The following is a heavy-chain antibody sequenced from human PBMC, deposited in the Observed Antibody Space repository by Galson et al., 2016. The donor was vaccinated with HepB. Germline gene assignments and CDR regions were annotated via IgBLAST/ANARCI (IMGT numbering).Heavy chain of an antibody. CDR1: GFTVSNNY. V-gene: IGHV3-53*01. Sequence: SLRLSCAVSGFTVSNNYMSWVRQAPGKGLEWVSVMYSGGGTYYADSVRGRFTISRDNSKNTVYLQMNSLRAEDTAMYYCARVHFVWLLDYYYGVDVWGQGTSVTVSS. CDR2: MYSGGGT. CDR3: ARVHFVWLLDYYYGVDV. J-gene: IGHJ6*02. D-gene: IGHD3-9*01.